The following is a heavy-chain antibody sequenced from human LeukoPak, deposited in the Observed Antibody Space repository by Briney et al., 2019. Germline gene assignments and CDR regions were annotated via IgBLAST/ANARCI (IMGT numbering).Heavy chain of an antibody. V-gene: IGHV4-39*01. CDR1: GGSISSSSYY. J-gene: IGHJ4*02. Sequence: SETLSLTCTVSGGSISSSSYYWGWIRQPPGKGLEWIGSIYYSGSTYYNPSLKSRVTISVDTSKNQFSLKLSSVTAADTAVYYCARQGYYGSGSYYKLDYWGQGTLVTVSS. CDR2: IYYSGST. D-gene: IGHD3-10*01. CDR3: ARQGYYGSGSYYKLDY.